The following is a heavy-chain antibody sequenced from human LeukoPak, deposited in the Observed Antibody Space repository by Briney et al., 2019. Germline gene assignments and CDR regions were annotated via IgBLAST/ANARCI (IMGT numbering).Heavy chain of an antibody. CDR3: ARDPSRDGYKGIDY. D-gene: IGHD5-24*01. Sequence: GGSLRLSCAASGFTFSSYAMSWVRQAPGKGLEWVSAISGSGGSTYYADSVKGRFTISRDNSKNTLYLQMNSLRAEDTAVYYCARDPSRDGYKGIDYWGQGTLVTVSS. V-gene: IGHV3-23*01. CDR2: ISGSGGST. J-gene: IGHJ4*02. CDR1: GFTFSSYA.